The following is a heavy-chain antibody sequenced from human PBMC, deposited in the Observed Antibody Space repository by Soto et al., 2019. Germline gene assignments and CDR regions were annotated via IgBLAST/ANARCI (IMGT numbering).Heavy chain of an antibody. J-gene: IGHJ1*01. V-gene: IGHV3-48*02. Sequence: GGSLRLPCAASGFTFSSYSMNWVRQAPGKGLEWVSYISSSSSTIYYADSVKGRFTISRDNAKNSLYLQMNSLRDEDTAVYYCARDGYSGSLKGFQHWGQGTLVTVSS. CDR1: GFTFSSYS. CDR3: ARDGYSGSLKGFQH. D-gene: IGHD1-26*01. CDR2: ISSSSSTI.